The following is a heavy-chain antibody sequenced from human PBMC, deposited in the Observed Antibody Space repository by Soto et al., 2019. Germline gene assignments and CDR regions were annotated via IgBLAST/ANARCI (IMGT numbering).Heavy chain of an antibody. CDR3: ARWGTTGGFDL. D-gene: IGHD3-16*01. Sequence: QVQLVESGGGVVQPGTSLRLSCAASGFRFKSFVMHWVRQAPGKGLEWVAFTSYDGNNKDYGDSVKGRFTVSRDNSQKTLHLQMDFLRPEDTALYYGARWGTTGGFDLWGQGTLVSVSS. J-gene: IGHJ4*02. CDR2: TSYDGNNK. V-gene: IGHV3-30*19. CDR1: GFRFKSFV.